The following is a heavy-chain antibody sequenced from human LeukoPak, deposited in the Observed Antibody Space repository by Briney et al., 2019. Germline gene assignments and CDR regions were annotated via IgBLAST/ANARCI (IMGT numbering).Heavy chain of an antibody. J-gene: IGHJ5*02. V-gene: IGHV3-48*01. CDR2: ISGSSTTI. D-gene: IGHD1-7*01. Sequence: GGSLRLSCAASGFPFNDYSINWVRQAPGKGLEWVSYISGSSTTIYYADSVKGRFTISRANAKNSLYLHMNSLRAADTAVYYCARGLNWKYGWFDPWGQGTLVTVSS. CDR3: ARGLNWKYGWFDP. CDR1: GFPFNDYS.